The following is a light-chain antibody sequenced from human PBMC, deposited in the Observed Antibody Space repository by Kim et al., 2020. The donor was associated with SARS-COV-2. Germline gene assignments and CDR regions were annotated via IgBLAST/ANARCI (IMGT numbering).Light chain of an antibody. Sequence: DIQMTQSPSSLSASIVDRATITCRAGQSVGKQLNWYQQKPGKAPKLLIFAASILQSGVPSRFSGSGSGTDFTLTISSLHSEDFATYYCQQTYSIPQTFGQGTKVDIK. CDR2: AAS. V-gene: IGKV1-39*01. CDR1: QSVGKQ. CDR3: QQTYSIPQT. J-gene: IGKJ1*01.